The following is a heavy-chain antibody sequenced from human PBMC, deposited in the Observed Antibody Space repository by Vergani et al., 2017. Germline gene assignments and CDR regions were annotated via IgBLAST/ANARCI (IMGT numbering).Heavy chain of an antibody. CDR3: ARDPDIVVVPAAPYYYYYYGMDV. Sequence: QVPLVQSGAEVKKPGASVKVSCKASGYTFTSYGISWVRQAPGQGLEWMGWISAYNGNTNYAQKLQGRVTMTTDTSTSTAYMELRSLRSDDTAVYYCARDPDIVVVPAAPYYYYYYGMDVWGQGTTVTVSS. V-gene: IGHV1-18*04. J-gene: IGHJ6*02. CDR2: ISAYNGNT. D-gene: IGHD2-2*01. CDR1: GYTFTSYG.